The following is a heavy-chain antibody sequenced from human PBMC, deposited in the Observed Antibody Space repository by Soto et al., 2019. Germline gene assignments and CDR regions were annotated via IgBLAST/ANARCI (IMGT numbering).Heavy chain of an antibody. CDR2: IYYTGST. J-gene: IGHJ6*03. D-gene: IGHD3-9*01. CDR3: ARGRYDVLTGYYPWSYHYYMDV. V-gene: IGHV4-59*01. Sequence: QVQLQESGPGLVKPSETLSLTCTVSGDSISTYYWSWVRQPPGKGPEWIGYIYYTGSTNYNSSFRGQVTIAVDTSKTKFSLKLSSVTAADTAGYYCARGRYDVLTGYYPWSYHYYMDVWGKGTTVTVSS. CDR1: GDSISTYY.